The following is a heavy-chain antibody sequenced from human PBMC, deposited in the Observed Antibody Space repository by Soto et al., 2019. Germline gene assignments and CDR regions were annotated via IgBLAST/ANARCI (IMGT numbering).Heavy chain of an antibody. J-gene: IGHJ5*02. Sequence: SETLSLTCTVSGASVTGGSYYWSWIRQPPGKGLEWIGYISSGGSTNYNPSLEGRVTISLDTSKNQFSLRLSSVTAAGTAVYYCAREDAGYYHDNSGYKNWFDPWGQGTLVTVSS. V-gene: IGHV4-61*01. CDR2: ISSGGST. D-gene: IGHD3-22*01. CDR1: GASVTGGSYY. CDR3: AREDAGYYHDNSGYKNWFDP.